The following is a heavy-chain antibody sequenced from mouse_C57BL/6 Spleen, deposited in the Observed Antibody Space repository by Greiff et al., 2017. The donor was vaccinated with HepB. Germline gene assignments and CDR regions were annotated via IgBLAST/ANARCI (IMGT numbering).Heavy chain of an antibody. V-gene: IGHV5-16*01. J-gene: IGHJ4*01. D-gene: IGHD1-1*01. CDR3: ARNYGSSLPYYYAMDY. CDR2: INYDGSST. CDR1: GFTFSDYY. Sequence: EVQLVESEGGLVQPGSSMKLSCTASGFTFSDYYMAWVRQVPEKGLEWVANINYDGSSTYYLDSLKSRFIISRDNAKNILYLQMSSLKSEDTATYYCARNYGSSLPYYYAMDYWGQGTSVTVSS.